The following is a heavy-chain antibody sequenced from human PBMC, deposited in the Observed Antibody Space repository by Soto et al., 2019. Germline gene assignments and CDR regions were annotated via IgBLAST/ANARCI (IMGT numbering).Heavy chain of an antibody. Sequence: PGGSLRLSCAASGFTFSSYEMNWVRQAPGKGLEWVSYISSSGSTIYYADSVKGRFTISRDNAKNSLYLQMNSLRAEDTAVYYCARDYYDSSGYYTGAFDIWGQGTMVTVSS. J-gene: IGHJ3*02. CDR1: GFTFSSYE. CDR2: ISSSGSTI. CDR3: ARDYYDSSGYYTGAFDI. V-gene: IGHV3-48*03. D-gene: IGHD3-22*01.